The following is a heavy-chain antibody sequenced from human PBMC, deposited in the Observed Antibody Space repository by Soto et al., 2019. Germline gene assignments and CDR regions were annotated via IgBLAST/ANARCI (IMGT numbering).Heavy chain of an antibody. CDR3: AHRQIYYYDSSGYYHDAFDI. Sequence: QITLKESGPTLVKPTQTLTLTCTFSGFSLSTSGVGVGWIRQPPGKALEWLALIYWDDDKRYSPSLKSRLTITKDTSKNQVVLTMTNMDPVDTATYYCAHRQIYYYDSSGYYHDAFDIWGQGTMVTVSS. CDR1: GFSLSTSGVG. D-gene: IGHD3-22*01. CDR2: IYWDDDK. J-gene: IGHJ3*02. V-gene: IGHV2-5*02.